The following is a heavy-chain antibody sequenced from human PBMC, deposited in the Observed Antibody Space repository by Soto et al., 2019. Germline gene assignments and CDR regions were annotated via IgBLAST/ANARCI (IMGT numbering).Heavy chain of an antibody. Sequence: PGGSLRLSXAASGFTFSSYAMSWVRQAPGKGLEWVSAISGSGGSTYYADSVKGRFTISRDNSKNTLYLQMNSLRAEDTAVYYCAKDPNLYSSSSRWFDPWGQGTLVTSP. J-gene: IGHJ5*02. CDR2: ISGSGGST. D-gene: IGHD6-6*01. V-gene: IGHV3-23*01. CDR3: AKDPNLYSSSSRWFDP. CDR1: GFTFSSYA.